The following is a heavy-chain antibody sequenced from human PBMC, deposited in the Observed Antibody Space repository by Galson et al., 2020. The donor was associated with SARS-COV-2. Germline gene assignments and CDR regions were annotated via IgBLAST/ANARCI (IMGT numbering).Heavy chain of an antibody. CDR2: ISGSGTNI. J-gene: IGHJ3*01. Sequence: GGSLRLSCAGSGFTFSSYEMNWVRQAPGKGLEWVSYISGSGTNIYYADSVKGRFTISRDNAMNSLYLQMTSLRAEDTAVYYCASPYLAAASFFGAFDLWGLGTMFTVSS. V-gene: IGHV3-48*03. D-gene: IGHD2-15*01. CDR1: GFTFSSYE. CDR3: ASPYLAAASFFGAFDL.